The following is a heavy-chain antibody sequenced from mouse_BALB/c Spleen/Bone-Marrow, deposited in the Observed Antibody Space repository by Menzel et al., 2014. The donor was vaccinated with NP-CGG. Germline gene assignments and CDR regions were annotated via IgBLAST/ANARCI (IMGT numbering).Heavy chain of an antibody. D-gene: IGHD2-14*01. Sequence: EVKLLESGGGLVQPGGSLKLSCAASGFDFSRYWMSWVRQAPGKGLEWIGEINPDSSTINYTPSLKDKFIISRDNAKNSPYLKKSKGRSEDAAVFYYGTPVYRYDPPAYWGQGTTLTVSS. CDR1: GFDFSRYW. J-gene: IGHJ2*01. CDR2: INPDSSTI. V-gene: IGHV4-1*02. CDR3: GTPVYRYDPPAY.